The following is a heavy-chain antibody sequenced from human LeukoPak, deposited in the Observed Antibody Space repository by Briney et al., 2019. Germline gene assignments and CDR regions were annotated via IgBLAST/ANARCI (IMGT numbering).Heavy chain of an antibody. D-gene: IGHD5-24*01. J-gene: IGHJ4*02. CDR2: ISSNGGST. V-gene: IGHV3-64*01. CDR1: GFTFSSYA. Sequence: RGSLRLSCAASGFTFSSYAMHWVRQAPGKGLEYVSAISSNGGSTYYANSVKGRFTISRDNSKNTLYLQMGSLRAEDMAVYYCARRGDGYNSNYYFDYWGQGTLVTVSS. CDR3: ARRGDGYNSNYYFDY.